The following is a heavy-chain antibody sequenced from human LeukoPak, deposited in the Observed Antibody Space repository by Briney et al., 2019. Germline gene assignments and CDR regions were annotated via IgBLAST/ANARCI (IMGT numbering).Heavy chain of an antibody. V-gene: IGHV3-23*01. CDR3: AKGGSSGGWYFMVEQYYFDY. Sequence: GGSLRLSCAASGFTFSSYAMSWVRQAPGKGLEWVSAISGSGGSTYYADSVKGRFTISRDNSKNTLYLQMNSLRAEDTAVYYCAKGGSSGGWYFMVEQYYFDYWGQGTLVTVSS. CDR2: ISGSGGST. J-gene: IGHJ4*02. CDR1: GFTFSSYA. D-gene: IGHD6-19*01.